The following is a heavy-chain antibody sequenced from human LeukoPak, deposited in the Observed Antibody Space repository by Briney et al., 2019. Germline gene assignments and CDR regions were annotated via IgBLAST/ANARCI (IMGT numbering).Heavy chain of an antibody. Sequence: GGSLRLSCAASGFSFSSYEMNWVRQAPGKGLEWVSYIRSSGSTIYYADSVKGRFTISRDNAKNSLYLQMNSLRAEDTGVYYCARGEDAFDIWGQGTMVTVSS. V-gene: IGHV3-48*03. J-gene: IGHJ3*02. CDR2: IRSSGSTI. CDR1: GFSFSSYE. D-gene: IGHD1-26*01. CDR3: ARGEDAFDI.